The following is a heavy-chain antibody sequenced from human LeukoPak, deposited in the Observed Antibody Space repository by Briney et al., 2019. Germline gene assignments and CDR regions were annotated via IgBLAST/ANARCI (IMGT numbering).Heavy chain of an antibody. CDR3: VRLAFHFDS. V-gene: IGHV3-7*04. CDR1: GFKFSDYW. CDR2: IKYDGIDT. J-gene: IGHJ4*02. Sequence: GGSLRLSCAASGFKFSDYWMTWVRQAPGKGLEWVASIKYDGIDTYYVDSLRGRFTISRDDARNSLYLQMNSLRAEDTAVYFCVRLAFHFDSWGQGILLPVFS.